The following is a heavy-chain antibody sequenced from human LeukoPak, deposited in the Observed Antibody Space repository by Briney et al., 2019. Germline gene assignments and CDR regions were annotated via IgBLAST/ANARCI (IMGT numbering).Heavy chain of an antibody. CDR2: IYSSGST. CDR3: AREGSGAAFDI. Sequence: SETLSLTCSVSGDSISNYYWNWIRQSAGKGLEWIGRIYSSGSTTSNPSLKSRVTMSVDTSKNQFSLKLSSVTAADTAVYYCAREGSGAAFDIWGQGTTVTVSS. D-gene: IGHD6-25*01. CDR1: GDSISNYY. J-gene: IGHJ3*02. V-gene: IGHV4-4*07.